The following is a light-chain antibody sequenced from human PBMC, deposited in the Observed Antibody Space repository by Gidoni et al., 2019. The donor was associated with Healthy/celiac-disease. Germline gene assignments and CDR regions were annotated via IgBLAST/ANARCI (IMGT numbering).Light chain of an antibody. CDR2: GAS. Sequence: IVLTQSPATLSVSPGERATLSCRASQSVSSNLAWYQQKPGQAPRLLIYGASTRATGIPARFRGSGSGTEFTLTISSLQSEDFAVYYCQQYNNWPLYTFGQGTKLEIK. CDR3: QQYNNWPLYT. V-gene: IGKV3-15*01. CDR1: QSVSSN. J-gene: IGKJ2*01.